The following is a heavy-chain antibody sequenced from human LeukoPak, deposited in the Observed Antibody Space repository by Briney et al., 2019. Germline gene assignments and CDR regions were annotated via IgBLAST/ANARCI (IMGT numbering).Heavy chain of an antibody. V-gene: IGHV1-2*02. CDR1: GYTFTGYY. CDR3: ARTVKGKDGQWLVLVY. D-gene: IGHD6-19*01. Sequence: ASVKVTCKASGYTFTGYYMHWVRQAPGRGLEWMGWINPNSGGTNYAQKFQGRVTMTRDTSISTAYMELSRLRSDDTAVYYCARTVKGKDGQWLVLVYWGQGTLVTASS. CDR2: INPNSGGT. J-gene: IGHJ4*02.